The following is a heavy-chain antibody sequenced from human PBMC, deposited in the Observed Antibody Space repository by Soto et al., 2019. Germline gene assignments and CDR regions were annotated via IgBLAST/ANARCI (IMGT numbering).Heavy chain of an antibody. CDR2: INHSGST. J-gene: IGHJ5*02. D-gene: IGHD6-13*01. Sequence: SETLSLTCAVYGGSFSGYYWSWIRQPPGKGLEWIGEINHSGSTNYNPSLKSRVTISVDTSKNQFSLKLSSVTAADTAVYYCARAYSSSWSPFDPWGQGTLVTVSS. CDR3: ARAYSSSWSPFDP. V-gene: IGHV4-34*01. CDR1: GGSFSGYY.